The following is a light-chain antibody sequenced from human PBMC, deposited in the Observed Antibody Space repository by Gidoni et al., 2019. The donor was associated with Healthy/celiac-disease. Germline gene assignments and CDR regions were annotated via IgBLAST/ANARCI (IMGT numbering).Light chain of an antibody. J-gene: IGKJ3*01. CDR2: AAS. Sequence: DIQMTQSPSSLSASVGDRVTITCRASQSISSSLKWYQQKPGKAPKLLIYAASSLQSGVPSRFSGSGSGTDFTLTISSLQPEDFATYYCQQSYSTPRDFGPGTKVDIK. CDR3: QQSYSTPRD. CDR1: QSISSS. V-gene: IGKV1-39*01.